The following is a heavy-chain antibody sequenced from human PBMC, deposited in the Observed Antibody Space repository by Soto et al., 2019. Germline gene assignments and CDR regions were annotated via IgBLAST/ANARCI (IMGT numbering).Heavy chain of an antibody. CDR2: ISHSGTS. CDR3: ARVVLTITRGAFDA. V-gene: IGHV4-4*02. D-gene: IGHD3-9*01. Sequence: QVQLQESGPGLVKPSGTLSLTCAVSGGSISSSHWWTWVRQSPGTGLEYIGEISHSGTSTSHPSLKSRVTVSVDKSKNHFSLTLTSVTAADTAVYYCARVVLTITRGAFDAWGQGTLVIVST. J-gene: IGHJ3*01. CDR1: GGSISSSHW.